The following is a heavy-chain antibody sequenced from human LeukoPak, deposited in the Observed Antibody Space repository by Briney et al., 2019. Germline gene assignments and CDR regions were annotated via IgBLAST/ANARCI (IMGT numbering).Heavy chain of an antibody. V-gene: IGHV3-23*01. CDR1: GFTFSNYA. CDR2: ISGSGGST. Sequence: PGGSLRLSCAASGFTFSNYAMNWVRQAPGKGLEWVSAISGSGGSTYYADSVKGRFTISRDNSKNTLYLQMNSLRAEDTAVYYCAKDQRIAAAGLHYFDYWGQGTLVTVSS. J-gene: IGHJ4*02. D-gene: IGHD6-13*01. CDR3: AKDQRIAAAGLHYFDY.